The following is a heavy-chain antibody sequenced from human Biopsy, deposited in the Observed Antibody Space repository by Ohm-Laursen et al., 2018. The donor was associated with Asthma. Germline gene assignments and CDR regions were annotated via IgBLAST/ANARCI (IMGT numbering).Heavy chain of an antibody. D-gene: IGHD6-19*01. Sequence: GTLSLTCAASGFAVSRDYMFWVRQAPGKGLEWVSVIYSGGTSHTADSVRGRFTISRDFSKNTLHLQMHSLRVEDTAVYYCARGDSSGWSHYYFDYWGQGTLVTVSS. J-gene: IGHJ4*02. CDR1: GFAVSRDY. CDR3: ARGDSSGWSHYYFDY. CDR2: IYSGGTS. V-gene: IGHV3-53*01.